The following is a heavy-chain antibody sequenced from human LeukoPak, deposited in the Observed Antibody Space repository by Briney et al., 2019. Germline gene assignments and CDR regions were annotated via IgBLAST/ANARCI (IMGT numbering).Heavy chain of an antibody. CDR3: ARAYGEYIDY. V-gene: IGHV4-59*01. CDR2: IYYSGST. J-gene: IGHJ4*02. CDR1: GGSISSYY. Sequence: SETLSLTCTVSGGSISSYYWRWIRQPPGKGLEWIGYIYYSGSTNYNPSLKSRVTISVDTSKNQFSLKLSSVTAADTAVYYCARAYGEYIDYWGQGTPVTVSS. D-gene: IGHD4-17*01.